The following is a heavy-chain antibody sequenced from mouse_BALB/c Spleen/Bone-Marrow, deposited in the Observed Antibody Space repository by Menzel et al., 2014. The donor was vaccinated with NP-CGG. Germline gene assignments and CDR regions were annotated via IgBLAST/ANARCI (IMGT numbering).Heavy chain of an antibody. CDR3: ARRTLAMDY. J-gene: IGHJ4*01. CDR2: IDPSTSDT. CDR1: DYTFTTYW. Sequence: QVQLQQSGPDLVRPGSSVKMSCKASDYTFTTYWMHWVKQRPGQGLEWIGMIDPSTSDTRLNQKFKDKATLIVDKSSNTACMQLSSLTSEDAAVYYCARRTLAMDYWGQGTSVTVSS. V-gene: IGHV1-59*01.